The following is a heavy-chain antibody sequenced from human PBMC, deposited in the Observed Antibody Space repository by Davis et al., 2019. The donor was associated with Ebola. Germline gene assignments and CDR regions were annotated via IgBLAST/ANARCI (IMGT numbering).Heavy chain of an antibody. V-gene: IGHV3-74*01. CDR1: GFTFSNYW. Sequence: PGGSLRLSCAASGFTFSNYWMHWVRQAPGKGLVWVSRIRGDGSSTSYADSVKGRFTISRDNAKNTLYLQMNSLRAEDTAVYYCAKVYGGSYPYYYYYYYMDVWGKGTTVTVSS. CDR2: IRGDGSST. CDR3: AKVYGGSYPYYYYYYYMDV. J-gene: IGHJ6*03. D-gene: IGHD1-26*01.